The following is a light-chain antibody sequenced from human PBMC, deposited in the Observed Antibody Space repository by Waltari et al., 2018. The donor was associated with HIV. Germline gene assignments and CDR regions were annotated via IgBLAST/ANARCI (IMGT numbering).Light chain of an antibody. J-gene: IGLJ3*02. V-gene: IGLV3-25*03. Sequence: LPKRYAYWYQQRPGQAPVLLIFRDTERPSGIPERFSSSSSGTTVTLTIRAVQAEDEADYYCQSTDSSGVYWVFGGGTTLTVL. CDR1: LPKRY. CDR2: RDT. CDR3: QSTDSSGVYWV.